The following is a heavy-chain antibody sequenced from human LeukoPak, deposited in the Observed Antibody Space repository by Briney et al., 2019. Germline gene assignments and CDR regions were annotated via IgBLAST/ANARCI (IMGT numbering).Heavy chain of an antibody. D-gene: IGHD2-2*03. CDR3: ATFVGIVSGTYTVPGGLLV. CDR1: EFSPTNFW. CDR2: IKHDGTEK. V-gene: IGHV3-7*01. Sequence: GGSLRLSCVASEFSPTNFWMTWVRRAPGRGLEWVANIKHDGTEKFYVDSVKGRFTISRDNAKNSLYLQMNSLGAEDTAVYYCATFVGIVSGTYTVPGGLLVWGKGTTVTVSS. J-gene: IGHJ6*04.